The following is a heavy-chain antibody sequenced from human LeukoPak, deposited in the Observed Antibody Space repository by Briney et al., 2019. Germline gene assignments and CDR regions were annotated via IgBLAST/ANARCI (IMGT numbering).Heavy chain of an antibody. J-gene: IGHJ6*03. CDR2: IYTSGST. D-gene: IGHD6-19*01. Sequence: PSETLSLTCTVSGVSITSYYWSWIRQPAGKGLEWIGRIYTSGSTNYNPSLKSRVTMSVDTSKNQFSLQLNSVTPEDTAVYYCARGNSGHMDVWGKGTTVTVSS. V-gene: IGHV4-4*07. CDR1: GVSITSYY. CDR3: ARGNSGHMDV.